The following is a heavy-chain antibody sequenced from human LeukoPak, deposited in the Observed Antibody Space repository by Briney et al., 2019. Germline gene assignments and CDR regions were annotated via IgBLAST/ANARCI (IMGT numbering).Heavy chain of an antibody. V-gene: IGHV4-34*01. J-gene: IGHJ4*02. CDR3: ARDLVPDY. CDR1: GGSFSGYY. Sequence: SETLSLTCAVYGGSFSGYYWSWIRQPPGKGLEWIGEINHSGSTNYNPSLKSRVTISVDTSKNQFSLKLSSVTAEDTAVYYCARDLVPDYWGQGTLVTVSS. D-gene: IGHD3-16*01. CDR2: INHSGST.